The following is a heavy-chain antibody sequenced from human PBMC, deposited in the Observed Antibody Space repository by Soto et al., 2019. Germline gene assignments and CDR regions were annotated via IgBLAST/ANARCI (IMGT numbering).Heavy chain of an antibody. CDR1: GFTFDDYA. CDR3: TKDKGAYEVRPIFEY. CDR2: ISWNSGSI. V-gene: IGHV3-9*01. J-gene: IGHJ4*02. Sequence: HPGGSLRLSCAASGFTFDDYAMHWVRQAPGKGLEWVSGISWNSGSISYLDSVKGRFTISRDNAKKSLYLQMNSLRGEDTALYYCTKDKGAYEVRPIFEYWGQGTLVTVSS. D-gene: IGHD3-22*01.